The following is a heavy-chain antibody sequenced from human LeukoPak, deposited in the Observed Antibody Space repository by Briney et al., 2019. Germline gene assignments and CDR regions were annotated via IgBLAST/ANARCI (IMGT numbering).Heavy chain of an antibody. Sequence: GGSLRLSCAASGFTFSNAWMSWVRQAPGKGLEWVGRIKSKTDGGTTDYAAPVKGRFTMSRDDSKNTLYLQMNSLKTEDTAVYYCTTPVDTAMVYFDYWGQGTLVTVSS. CDR3: TTPVDTAMVYFDY. D-gene: IGHD5-18*01. V-gene: IGHV3-15*01. J-gene: IGHJ4*02. CDR1: GFTFSNAW. CDR2: IKSKTDGGTT.